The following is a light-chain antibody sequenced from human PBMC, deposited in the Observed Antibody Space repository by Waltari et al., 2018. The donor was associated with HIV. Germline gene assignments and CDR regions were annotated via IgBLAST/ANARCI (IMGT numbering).Light chain of an antibody. CDR2: YND. CDR3: GTWDSSLNAGV. J-gene: IGLJ3*02. CDR1: SSNLANNY. V-gene: IGLV1-51*01. Sequence: QSMLTQPPSVSAAPGQKVTISCSGSSSNLANNYVSWYQHPPGAAPKLVIYYNDNRPSWIPDRFSGSKSGASATLVITGLQTGDEGDYYCGTWDSSLNAGVFGGGTKLTVL.